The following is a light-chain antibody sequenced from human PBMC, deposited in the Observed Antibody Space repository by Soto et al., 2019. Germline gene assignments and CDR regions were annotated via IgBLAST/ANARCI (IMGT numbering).Light chain of an antibody. CDR2: EVS. J-gene: IGLJ1*01. CDR3: CSYTSSLYYV. V-gene: IGLV2-14*01. Sequence: QSALTQPASVSGSPGQSITISCTGTSSDVGGYNYVSWYQQHPGKAPKLMIYEVSDRPSGISNRFSGSKSGNTASLTLSGLQAEDEDDYYCCSYTSSLYYVFGTGTKVTVL. CDR1: SSDVGGYNY.